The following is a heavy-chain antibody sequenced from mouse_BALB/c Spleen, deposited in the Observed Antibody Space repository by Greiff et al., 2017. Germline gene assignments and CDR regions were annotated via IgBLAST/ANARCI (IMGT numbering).Heavy chain of an antibody. J-gene: IGHJ3*01. CDR3: ARQGNCNYLWFAY. V-gene: IGHV5-12-1*01. CDR2: ISSGGGST. CDR1: GFAFSSYD. Sequence: EVMLVESGGGLVKPGGSLKLSCAASGFAFSSYDMSWVRQTPEKRLEWVAYISSGGGSTYYPDTVKGRFTMSRDNAKNTLYLQMSSLKSEDTAMYYCARQGNCNYLWFAYWGQGTLVTVSA. D-gene: IGHD2-1*01.